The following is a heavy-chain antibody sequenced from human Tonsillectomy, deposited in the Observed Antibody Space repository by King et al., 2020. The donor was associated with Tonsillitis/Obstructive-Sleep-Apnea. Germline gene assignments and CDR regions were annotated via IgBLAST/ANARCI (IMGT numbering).Heavy chain of an antibody. CDR3: TTDGKIVGAKGFGY. CDR2: IKSKTDSGTT. J-gene: IGHJ4*02. V-gene: IGHV3-15*07. Sequence: DVQLVESGGGLVKPGGSLRLSCAASGFTFSNAWMNWVRQAPGKGLEWVGRIKSKTDSGTTDYAAPVKGRFTISRDDSKNPLYLQMNSLKTEDTAVYYCTTDGKIVGAKGFGYWGQGTLVTVSS. CDR1: GFTFSNAW. D-gene: IGHD1-26*01.